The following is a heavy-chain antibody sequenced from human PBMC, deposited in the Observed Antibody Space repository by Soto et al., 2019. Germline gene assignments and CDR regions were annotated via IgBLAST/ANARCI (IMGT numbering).Heavy chain of an antibody. CDR1: GGTFSSYT. Sequence: SVKVSWKASGGTFSSYTISWVGQAPGQGLEWMGRIIPILGIANYAQKFQGRVTITADKSTSTAYMELSSLRSEDTAVYYCARGGGCGYCSGIGPDYWGQGTLVTAPQ. CDR3: ARGGGCGYCSGIGPDY. CDR2: IIPILGIA. D-gene: IGHD2-15*01. J-gene: IGHJ4*02. V-gene: IGHV1-69*02.